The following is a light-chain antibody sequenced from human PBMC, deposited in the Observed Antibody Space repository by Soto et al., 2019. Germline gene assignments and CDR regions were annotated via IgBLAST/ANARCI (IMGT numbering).Light chain of an antibody. CDR3: QQYDTSLWAYI. CDR2: GAS. CDR1: QSVSSGS. Sequence: EIVLTQSPVTLSLSPGERATLSCKASQSVSSGSLAWYQQKPGQAPRLLVYGASSRATGIPDRFSGSGSGTDFTLTISRLEPADFALYYCQQYDTSLWAYIFGQGTKLEIK. V-gene: IGKV3-20*01. J-gene: IGKJ2*01.